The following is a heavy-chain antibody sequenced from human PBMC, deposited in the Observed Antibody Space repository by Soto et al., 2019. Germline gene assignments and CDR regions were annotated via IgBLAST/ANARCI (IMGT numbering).Heavy chain of an antibody. CDR1: GGSVSISTYY. V-gene: IGHV4-39*01. J-gene: IGHJ6*02. CDR3: ATLPAAMYFYGSDV. Sequence: QLQLRESGPGLVKPSETLSLTCSVSGGSVSISTYYWAWVRQTPGKGLEWLGSILHSGSTYYNPSLKSRLTLSVDTSEDQFSLNLSSVTATHTGVYYCATLPAAMYFYGSDVWGPGTTVTVSS. D-gene: IGHD2-2*01. CDR2: ILHSGST.